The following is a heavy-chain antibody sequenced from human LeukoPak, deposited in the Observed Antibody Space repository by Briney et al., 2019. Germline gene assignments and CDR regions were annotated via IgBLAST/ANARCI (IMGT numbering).Heavy chain of an antibody. J-gene: IGHJ4*02. CDR3: ASSYRPIDY. Sequence: GGSLRLSCAASGFTFISYSMSWVRQAPGKGLEWVAKIKQDGSEKYYVDSVKGRFTISRDNAKNSLHLQMNSLRAEDTAVYYCASSYRPIDYWGQGTLVTVSS. D-gene: IGHD3-10*01. CDR1: GFTFISYS. V-gene: IGHV3-7*01. CDR2: IKQDGSEK.